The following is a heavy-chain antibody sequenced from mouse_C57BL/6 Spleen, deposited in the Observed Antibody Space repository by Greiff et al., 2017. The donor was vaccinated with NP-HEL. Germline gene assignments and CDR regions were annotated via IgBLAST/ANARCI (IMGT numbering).Heavy chain of an antibody. Sequence: QVQLQQPGAELVKPGASVKLSCKASGYTFTSYWMHWVKQRPGKGLEWIGMIHPSSGSTNYNEKFKSKATLTVDKSPSTAYMQISSLTSEDSAVYYCARGYYDSSPFYAMDDWGQGTSVTASS. CDR1: GYTFTSYW. V-gene: IGHV1-64*01. J-gene: IGHJ4*01. D-gene: IGHD1-1*01. CDR3: ARGYYDSSPFYAMDD. CDR2: IHPSSGST.